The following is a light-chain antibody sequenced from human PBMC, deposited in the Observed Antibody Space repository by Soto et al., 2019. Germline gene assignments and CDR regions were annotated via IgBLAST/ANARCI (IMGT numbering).Light chain of an antibody. CDR3: QQYNGYLTWT. V-gene: IGKV1-5*01. J-gene: IGKJ1*01. CDR2: DAS. CDR1: QNINIW. Sequence: DIQMTQSPSTLSASVGDRVTITCRASQNINIWLAWYQQKPGKAPKILIFDASTLASGVPSRFSGSGSGTEFTLTISSLQPDDFATYDCQQYNGYLTWTFGQGTKVEIK.